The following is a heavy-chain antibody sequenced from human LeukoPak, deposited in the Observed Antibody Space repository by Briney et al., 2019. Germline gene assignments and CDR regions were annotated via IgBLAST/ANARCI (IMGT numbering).Heavy chain of an antibody. D-gene: IGHD5-24*01. J-gene: IGHJ3*02. CDR3: ARVEMATMDAFDI. CDR1: GFTFSSYG. Sequence: GGSLRLSCAASGFTFSSYGMHWVRQAPGKGLEWVAVIWYDGSNKYYADSVKGRITISRDNSKNTLYLQMNSLRAEDTAVYYCARVEMATMDAFDIWGQGTMVTVSS. CDR2: IWYDGSNK. V-gene: IGHV3-33*01.